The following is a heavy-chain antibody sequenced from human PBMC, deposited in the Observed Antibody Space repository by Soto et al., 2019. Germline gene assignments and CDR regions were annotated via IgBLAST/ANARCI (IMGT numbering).Heavy chain of an antibody. J-gene: IGHJ4*02. V-gene: IGHV3-30-3*01. D-gene: IGHD3-22*01. CDR1: AFTLSLYT. CDR2: ISYDGSNE. Sequence: QAQLVESGGGVVQPGRSLRLSCEASAFTLSLYTMHWVRQAPGKGLEWVATISYDGSNEYLADSVKGRFSISRDNSKNTLYLQMNSLRLEDTAVYYCARKTDTVIVPTDPMGGFDCWGQGTRVTVSS. CDR3: ARKTDTVIVPTDPMGGFDC.